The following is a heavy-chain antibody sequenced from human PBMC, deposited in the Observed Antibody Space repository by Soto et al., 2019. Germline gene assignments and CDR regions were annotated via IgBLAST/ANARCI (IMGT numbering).Heavy chain of an antibody. V-gene: IGHV3-15*01. CDR3: TTDFRFVVVPAAIDY. D-gene: IGHD2-2*01. CDR2: IKSKTDGGTT. Sequence: GESLKISCAASGFTFSNAWMSWVRQAPGKGLEWVGRIKSKTDGGTTDYAAPVKGRFTISRDDSKNTLYLQMNSLKTEDTAVYYCTTDFRFVVVPAAIDYWGQGTLVTVSS. CDR1: GFTFSNAW. J-gene: IGHJ4*02.